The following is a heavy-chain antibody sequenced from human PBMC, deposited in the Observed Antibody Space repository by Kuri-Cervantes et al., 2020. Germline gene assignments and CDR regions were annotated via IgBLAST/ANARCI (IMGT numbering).Heavy chain of an antibody. J-gene: IGHJ3*02. CDR1: GYTFSSYG. CDR2: IIPIFGTA. D-gene: IGHD3-22*01. Sequence: LVKVSCKASGYTFSSYGMSWVRQAPGQGLEWMGGIIPIFGTANYAQKFQGRVTITTDESTSTAYMELSSLRSEDTALYYCARDDYFDVQQYSDDAFDIWGRGTMVTVSS. V-gene: IGHV1-69*05. CDR3: ARDDYFDVQQYSDDAFDI.